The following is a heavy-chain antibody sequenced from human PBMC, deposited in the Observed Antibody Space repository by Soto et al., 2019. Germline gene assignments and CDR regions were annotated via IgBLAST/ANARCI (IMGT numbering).Heavy chain of an antibody. V-gene: IGHV4-61*01. CDR3: ARARCTNGGCFPLFLDAFDI. CDR1: GGSVRSGSYY. D-gene: IGHD2-8*01. Sequence: QVQLQESGPGLVKPSETLSLTCTVSGGSVRSGSYYWSWIRQPPGKGLEWIGYSYYSGSTNFYPSLKNRVTISVDTSKNQFSLKLSSVTAADKAVYYCARARCTNGGCFPLFLDAFDIWGQGTMVTVSS. J-gene: IGHJ3*02. CDR2: SYYSGST.